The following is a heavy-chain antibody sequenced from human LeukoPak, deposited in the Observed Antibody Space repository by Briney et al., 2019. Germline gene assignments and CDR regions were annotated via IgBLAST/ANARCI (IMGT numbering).Heavy chain of an antibody. V-gene: IGHV4-61*02. CDR3: ARVVPGYCSSTSCYDVDAFDI. Sequence: SQTLSLTCTVSGDSISSGSYYWSWIRQPAEKGLEWIGRIYTSGSTNYNPSLKSRVNISVDTSKNQFSLELSSVTAADTAAYYCARVVPGYCSSTSCYDVDAFDIWGQGTMVTVSS. CDR1: GDSISSGSYY. D-gene: IGHD2-2*01. J-gene: IGHJ3*02. CDR2: IYTSGST.